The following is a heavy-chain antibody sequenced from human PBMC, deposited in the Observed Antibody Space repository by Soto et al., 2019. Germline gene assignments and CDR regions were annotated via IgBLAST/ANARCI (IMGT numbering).Heavy chain of an antibody. CDR1: GGSISSGGYY. CDR3: ARDYDILTGYLRGDYYYGMDV. V-gene: IGHV4-31*03. Sequence: SETLSLTCTVSGGSISSGGYYWSWIRQHPGKGLEGIGYIYYSGSTYYNPSLKSRVTISVDTSKNQFSLKLSSVTAADTAVYYCARDYDILTGYLRGDYYYGMDVWGQGTTVTVSS. CDR2: IYYSGST. J-gene: IGHJ6*02. D-gene: IGHD3-9*01.